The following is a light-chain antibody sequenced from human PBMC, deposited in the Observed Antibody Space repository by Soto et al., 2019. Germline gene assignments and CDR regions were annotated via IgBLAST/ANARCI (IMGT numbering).Light chain of an antibody. CDR3: SSYTSSSTNV. CDR1: SSDVGGYNY. CDR2: EVS. J-gene: IGLJ1*01. V-gene: IGLV2-14*01. Sequence: QSALTQPPSVSGSPGQSITISCTGTSSDVGGYNYVSWYQQHPGKAPKLMIYEVSNRPSGVSNRFSGSKSGNTASLTISGLQAEDEADYYCSSYTSSSTNVFGTGTKLTVL.